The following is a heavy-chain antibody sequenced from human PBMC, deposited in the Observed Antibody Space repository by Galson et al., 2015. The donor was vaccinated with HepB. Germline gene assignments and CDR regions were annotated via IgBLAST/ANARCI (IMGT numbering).Heavy chain of an antibody. Sequence: LSLTCAVSGGSISSGGYSWSCIRQPPGKGLEWIGYIYNSGSTYYNPSLKSRVTISVDRSKNQFYLKLSSVTAADTAVYYCTRVIGTASARGYYYYIDVWGKGTTVTVSS. V-gene: IGHV4-30-2*01. CDR2: IYNSGST. D-gene: IGHD1-1*01. CDR3: TRVIGTASARGYYYYIDV. CDR1: GGSISSGGYS. J-gene: IGHJ6*03.